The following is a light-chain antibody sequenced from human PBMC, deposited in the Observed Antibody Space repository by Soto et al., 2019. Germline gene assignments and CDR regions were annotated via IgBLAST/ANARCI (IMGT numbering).Light chain of an antibody. J-gene: IGKJ5*01. V-gene: IGKV1-5*03. CDR2: KAS. CDR3: QQFNSYSIT. Sequence: DIQMTQSPSTLSASVGDRVTITCRASQSISNWLAWYQQKPGKAPKLLIYKASSLERGVPSRFSGSGSGTEFTLTISSLQPDDFATYYCQQFNSYSITFDQGTRLEIK. CDR1: QSISNW.